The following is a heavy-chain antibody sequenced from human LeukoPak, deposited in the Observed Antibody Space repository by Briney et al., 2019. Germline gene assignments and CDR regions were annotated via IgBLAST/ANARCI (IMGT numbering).Heavy chain of an antibody. Sequence: GGSLRLSCAASGFTFSSYAMHWVRQAPGKGLEWVAVISYDGSNKYYADSVKGRFTISRDNSKNTLYLQMNSLRAEDTAVYYCARDLKPGAHLSHWGQGTLVTVSS. CDR3: ARDLKPGAHLSH. V-gene: IGHV3-30-3*01. CDR1: GFTFSSYA. D-gene: IGHD1-14*01. J-gene: IGHJ4*02. CDR2: ISYDGSNK.